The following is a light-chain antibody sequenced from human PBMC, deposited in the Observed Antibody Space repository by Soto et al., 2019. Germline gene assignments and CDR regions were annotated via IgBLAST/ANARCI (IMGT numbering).Light chain of an antibody. CDR2: RNN. CDR1: SSNIGSNY. Sequence: QSVLTQPPSASGTPGQRVTISCSGSSSNIGSNYVYWYQQLPGTAPKLLIYRNNQRPSGVPDRFSGSKSGTSASLAISGLRSEDEADYYCAAWDDSLGGSYVFGTGTKVTVL. V-gene: IGLV1-47*01. J-gene: IGLJ1*01. CDR3: AAWDDSLGGSYV.